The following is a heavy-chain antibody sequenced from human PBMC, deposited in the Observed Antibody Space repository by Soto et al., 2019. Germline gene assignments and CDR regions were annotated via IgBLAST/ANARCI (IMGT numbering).Heavy chain of an antibody. CDR1: GFTFDDYA. V-gene: IGHV3-9*01. J-gene: IGHJ6*03. CDR2: ISWNSGSI. CDR3: AKMGYPRYYYYYMDV. D-gene: IGHD5-12*01. Sequence: GGSLRLSCAASGFTFDDYAMHWVRQAPGKGLEWVSGISWNSGSIGYADSVKGRLTNSRDNAMNSMYLQMNSLRAEDTALYYCAKMGYPRYYYYYMDVWGKGTTVTVSS.